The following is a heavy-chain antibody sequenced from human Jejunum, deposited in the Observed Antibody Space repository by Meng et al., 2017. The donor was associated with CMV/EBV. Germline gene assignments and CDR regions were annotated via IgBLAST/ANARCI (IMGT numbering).Heavy chain of an antibody. CDR1: GLRVSDNY. V-gene: IGHV3-53*01. Sequence: SGLRVSDNYMTWVRQVAGEGLQWVSTLYTGGSAHYAASVGGRFTISKDNSNNMVYLQMNSLRAEDTAVYYCAREMMGAWRGFFDYWGQGVLVTVSS. CDR3: AREMMGAWRGFFDY. D-gene: IGHD3-3*01. J-gene: IGHJ4*02. CDR2: LYTGGSA.